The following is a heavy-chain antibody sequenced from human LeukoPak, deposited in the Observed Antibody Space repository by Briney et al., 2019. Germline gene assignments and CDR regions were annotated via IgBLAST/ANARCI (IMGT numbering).Heavy chain of an antibody. V-gene: IGHV3-23*01. CDR2: ITGSGGRT. CDR1: GFTFSNYA. J-gene: IGHJ4*02. CDR3: ARGIDY. Sequence: GGSLRLSCAASGFTFSNYAMNWVRQTPGKGLEWVSSITGSGGRTYYADSVKGRFTISRDNSKNTLYLQMNSLRAEDTAVYYCARGIDYWGQGTLVTVSS.